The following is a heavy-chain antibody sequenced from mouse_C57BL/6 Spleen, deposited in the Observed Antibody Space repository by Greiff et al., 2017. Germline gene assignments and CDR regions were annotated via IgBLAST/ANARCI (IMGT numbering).Heavy chain of an antibody. J-gene: IGHJ4*01. V-gene: IGHV1-37*01. D-gene: IGHD1-1*01. CDR1: GYSFTGYF. CDR2: INPYNGET. CDR3: ARDYGSSYGYYAMDY. Sequence: EVQLQQSGPELVKPGASVKISCKASGYSFTGYFMNWVKQSHGQSLEWIGRINPYNGETFYNQKFKGKATLTVDKSSSTADMELLSLTSEDFAVYYCARDYGSSYGYYAMDYWGQGTSVTVSS.